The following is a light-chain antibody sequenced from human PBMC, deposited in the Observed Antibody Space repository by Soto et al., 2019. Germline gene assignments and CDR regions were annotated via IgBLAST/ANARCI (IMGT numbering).Light chain of an antibody. CDR1: SSDVGGYNY. CDR3: SSYAGSNNFGV. Sequence: SSLTQPPSASGSPGQSVTISCNGTSSDVGGYNYVSWYQQHPGKAPKLMIYEVSKRPSGVPDRFSGSKSGNTASLTVSGLQAEDEADYYCSSYAGSNNFGVFGTGTKVTVL. V-gene: IGLV2-8*01. CDR2: EVS. J-gene: IGLJ1*01.